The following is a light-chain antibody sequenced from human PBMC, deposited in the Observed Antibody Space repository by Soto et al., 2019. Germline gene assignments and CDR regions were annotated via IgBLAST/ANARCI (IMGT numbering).Light chain of an antibody. V-gene: IGKV3-20*01. CDR1: QSVSSSN. Sequence: EIVLTQSPGTLSLSPGERATLSCRASQSVSSSNLVWYQQKPGQAPRLLIYGASSRAAGIPDRFSGSGSGTDFTLTISRLEPEDFAVYYCQQYGSSPLTFGGGTKVENK. J-gene: IGKJ4*01. CDR3: QQYGSSPLT. CDR2: GAS.